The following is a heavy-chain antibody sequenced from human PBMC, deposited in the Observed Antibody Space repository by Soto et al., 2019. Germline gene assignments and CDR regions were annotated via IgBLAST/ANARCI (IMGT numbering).Heavy chain of an antibody. V-gene: IGHV3-30-3*01. Sequence: QVQLVESGGGAVQPGRSLRLSCAASEFTFSSYAMHWVRQAPGKGLEWVAVISYDGSHKYYADSVKGRFTISRDNSKNTLYTQMNSLRAEDTAVYYCARGLIGWYKEGMDVWGQGTTVIVSS. J-gene: IGHJ6*02. CDR1: EFTFSSYA. CDR3: ARGLIGWYKEGMDV. CDR2: ISYDGSHK. D-gene: IGHD6-19*01.